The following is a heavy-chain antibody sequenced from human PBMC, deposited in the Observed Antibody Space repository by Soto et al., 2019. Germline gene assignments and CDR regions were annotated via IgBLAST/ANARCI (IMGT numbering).Heavy chain of an antibody. J-gene: IGHJ4*02. CDR1: GLTVSTNP. CDR3: AIDGSGH. Sequence: EVQLVASGGGLVQPGGSLRLPCAASGLTVSTNPMSWVRQAPGKGLERVSIIYTGGGTHYADSVKGRFTISRDNSKNTVNLQMTSLRPGDTAVYYFAIDGSGHWGQGTLVTVSS. V-gene: IGHV3-66*01. CDR2: IYTGGGT.